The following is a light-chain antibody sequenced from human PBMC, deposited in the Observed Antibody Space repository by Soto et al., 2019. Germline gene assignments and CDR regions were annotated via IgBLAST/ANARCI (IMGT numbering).Light chain of an antibody. CDR3: QQYHNWPPRT. J-gene: IGKJ1*01. CDR2: GAS. CDR1: QSVSSN. V-gene: IGKV3-15*01. Sequence: EIVMTQSPATLSVSPGERVTLSCRASQSVSSNLAWYQQKPGQAPRLLIYGASTRATGIPARFSGGGSETEFTLTISRLQSEDFVVYYCQQYHNWPPRTFGQGTKVEIK.